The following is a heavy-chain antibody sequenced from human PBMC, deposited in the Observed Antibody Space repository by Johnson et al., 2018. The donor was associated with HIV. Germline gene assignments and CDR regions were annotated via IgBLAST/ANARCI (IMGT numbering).Heavy chain of an antibody. CDR2: MSSDGFNK. Sequence: QVQLVESGGGVVQPGRSLRLSCVGSGFTFSSYGMHWVRQAPGKGLEWVAVMSSDGFNKYYADSVKGRFTISRDNSKNTLYLQMNSLRAEDTAVYYCARDHEAVPGAFDIWGQGTMVTVSS. CDR3: ARDHEAVPGAFDI. J-gene: IGHJ3*02. V-gene: IGHV3-30*12. D-gene: IGHD1-1*01. CDR1: GFTFSSYG.